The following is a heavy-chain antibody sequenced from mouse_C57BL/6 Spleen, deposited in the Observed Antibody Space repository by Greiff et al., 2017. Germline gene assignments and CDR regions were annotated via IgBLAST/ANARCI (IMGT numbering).Heavy chain of an antibody. D-gene: IGHD2-1*01. CDR2: IDPENGDT. V-gene: IGHV14-4*01. J-gene: IGHJ3*01. CDR3: TTSGNFAWFAY. Sequence: EVKLMESGAELVRPGASVKLSCTASGFNIKDDYMHWVKQRPEQGLEWIGWIDPENGDTEYASKFQGKATITADTSSNTAYLQLSSLTSEDTAVYYCTTSGNFAWFAYWGQGTLVTVSA. CDR1: GFNIKDDY.